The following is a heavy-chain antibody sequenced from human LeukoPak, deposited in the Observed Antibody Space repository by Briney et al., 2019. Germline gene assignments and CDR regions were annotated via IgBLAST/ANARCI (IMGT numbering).Heavy chain of an antibody. CDR2: TSDTGVKT. Sequence: GGSLRLSCAASGFIFSDHGMNWVRQAPGKGLEWVSGTSDTGVKTFYADSVRGRFNISKDNSKNTLYLQMNNLRAEDTAVYYCAKRYYSDSSGYLGSLNYWGQGILVTVSS. D-gene: IGHD3-22*01. V-gene: IGHV3-23*01. J-gene: IGHJ4*02. CDR1: GFIFSDHG. CDR3: AKRYYSDSSGYLGSLNY.